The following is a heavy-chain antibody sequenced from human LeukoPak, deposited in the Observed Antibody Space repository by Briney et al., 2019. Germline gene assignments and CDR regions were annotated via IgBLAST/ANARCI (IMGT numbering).Heavy chain of an antibody. D-gene: IGHD3-10*01. J-gene: IGHJ4*02. CDR2: MNPNSGNT. Sequence: GSVKVSCKASGYTFTSYDINWVRRATGQGLEWMGWMNPNSGNTGYAQKFQGRVTMTRNTSISTAYMELSSLRSEDTAVYYCARAQSMVRGVIISNDYWGQGTLVTVSS. CDR3: ARAQSMVRGVIISNDY. V-gene: IGHV1-8*01. CDR1: GYTFTSYD.